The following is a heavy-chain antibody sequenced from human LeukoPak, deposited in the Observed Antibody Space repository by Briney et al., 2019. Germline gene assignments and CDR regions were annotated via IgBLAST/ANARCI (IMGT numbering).Heavy chain of an antibody. D-gene: IGHD3-10*01. CDR2: IYYSGST. CDR3: ARGGVNYKIAGP. V-gene: IGHV4-59*01. J-gene: IGHJ5*02. CDR1: GGSITSYY. Sequence: SETPSLTCTVSGGSITSYYWSWIRQPPGKGLEWIGYIYYSGSTNYNPSLKSRVTISVDTSKNQFSLKLSSVTAADTAVYYCARGGVNYKIAGPWGQGALVTVSS.